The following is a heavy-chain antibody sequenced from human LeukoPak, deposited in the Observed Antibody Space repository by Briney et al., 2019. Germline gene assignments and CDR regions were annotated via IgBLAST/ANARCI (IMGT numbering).Heavy chain of an antibody. Sequence: SVKVSCKASGGTFSSYAISWVRQAPGQGLEWMGGIIPIFGTANYAQKFQGRVTITADESTSTAYMELSSLRSEDTAVYYCAHTLGYCSSTSCPKLYYYYYYMDVWGKGTTVTVSS. D-gene: IGHD2-2*01. CDR2: IIPIFGTA. J-gene: IGHJ6*03. CDR3: AHTLGYCSSTSCPKLYYYYYYMDV. V-gene: IGHV1-69*13. CDR1: GGTFSSYA.